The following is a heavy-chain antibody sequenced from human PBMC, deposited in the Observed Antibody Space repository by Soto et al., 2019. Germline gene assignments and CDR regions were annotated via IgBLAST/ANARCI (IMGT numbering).Heavy chain of an antibody. J-gene: IGHJ6*02. CDR1: GYTFTSYD. V-gene: IGHV1-8*01. D-gene: IGHD6-19*01. CDR2: MNPNSGNT. Sequence: DSVKVSCKASGYTFTSYDINWVRQATGQGLEWMGWMNPNSGNTGYAQKFQGRVTMTRNTSISTAYMELSSLRSEDTAVYYCARGWSSGWYYYYGMDVWGQGTTVTVSS. CDR3: ARGWSSGWYYYYGMDV.